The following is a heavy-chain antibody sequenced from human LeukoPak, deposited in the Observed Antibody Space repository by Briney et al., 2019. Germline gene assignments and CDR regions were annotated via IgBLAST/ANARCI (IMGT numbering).Heavy chain of an antibody. CDR2: INPNSGGT. CDR1: GYTFTGYY. D-gene: IGHD3-10*01. V-gene: IGHV1-2*02. J-gene: IGHJ4*02. Sequence: ASVKVSCKASGYTFTGYYMHWVRQAPGQGLEWMGWINPNSGGTNYAQKFQGRVTMTRDTSISTAYMELSRLRSDDTAVYYCARGARLLWFGELLWPLFDYWGQGTLVTVSS. CDR3: ARGARLLWFGELLWPLFDY.